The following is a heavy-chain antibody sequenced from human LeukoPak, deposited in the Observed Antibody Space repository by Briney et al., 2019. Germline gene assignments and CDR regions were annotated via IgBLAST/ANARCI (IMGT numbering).Heavy chain of an antibody. Sequence: TGGSLRLSCAASGFTFSSYGMHWVRQAPGKGLEWVAVIWYDGSNKYYADSVKGRFTISRDNSKNTLYLQMNSLRAEDTAVYYCAREGSYGSGTPYFDYWGQGTLVTVSS. CDR2: IWYDGSNK. J-gene: IGHJ4*02. CDR3: AREGSYGSGTPYFDY. D-gene: IGHD3-10*01. CDR1: GFTFSSYG. V-gene: IGHV3-33*01.